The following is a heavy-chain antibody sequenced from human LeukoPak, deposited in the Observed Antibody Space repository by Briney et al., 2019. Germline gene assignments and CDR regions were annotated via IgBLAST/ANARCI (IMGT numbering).Heavy chain of an antibody. V-gene: IGHV3-23*01. J-gene: IGHJ5*02. Sequence: GGSLRLSCAASGFTFSSYAMSWVRQAPGKGLEWVSAISGSGGSTYYADSVKGRFTISRDNSKNTLFLQMNSLRAEDTAVYYCARPTPDGDYIQDNWFDPWGQGTLVTVSS. CDR1: GFTFSSYA. CDR2: ISGSGGST. CDR3: ARPTPDGDYIQDNWFDP. D-gene: IGHD4-17*01.